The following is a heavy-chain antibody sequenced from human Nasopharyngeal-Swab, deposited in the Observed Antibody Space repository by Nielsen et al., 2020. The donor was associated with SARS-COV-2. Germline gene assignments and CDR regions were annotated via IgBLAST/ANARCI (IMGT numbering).Heavy chain of an antibody. CDR3: ARENILTGYVFDY. V-gene: IGHV1-3*01. Sequence: ASVKVSCKASGYTFTTYGMHWVRQAPGQRLEWMGWINAGNGNTEYSQKFQGRVTITRDTSASTAYMELSSLRCEDTAVYYCARENILTGYVFDYWGQGTLVTVSS. CDR1: GYTFTTYG. D-gene: IGHD3-9*01. J-gene: IGHJ4*02. CDR2: INAGNGNT.